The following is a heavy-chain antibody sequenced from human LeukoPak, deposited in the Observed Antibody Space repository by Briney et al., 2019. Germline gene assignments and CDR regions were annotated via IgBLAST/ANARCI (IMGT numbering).Heavy chain of an antibody. V-gene: IGHV3-7*01. D-gene: IGHD1-14*01. Sequence: GGSLRLSCSASGFTFSSSPMHWVRQAPGKGPEWVANIKEDGSATYYVDSVKGRFTISRDNAKKSLYLQMNSLRAEDTAVYYCAKEDSEGGPNWFDPWGQGTLVTVSS. CDR2: IKEDGSAT. CDR1: GFTFSSSP. CDR3: AKEDSEGGPNWFDP. J-gene: IGHJ5*02.